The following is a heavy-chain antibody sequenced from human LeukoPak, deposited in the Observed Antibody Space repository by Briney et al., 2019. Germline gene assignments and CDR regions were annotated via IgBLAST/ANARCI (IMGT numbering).Heavy chain of an antibody. CDR3: ARDSGTTGEVKFDP. CDR2: IYGTVT. J-gene: IGHJ5*02. V-gene: IGHV4-4*07. Sequence: SETLSLTCTVSGGSTSSYYWSWIRQPAGKGLEWIGRIYGTVTTYNPSLVGRVTLSVDTSNNHFSLKLRSVTAADTAIYYCARDSGTTGEVKFDPWGQGTLVTVSS. D-gene: IGHD3-10*01. CDR1: GGSTSSYY.